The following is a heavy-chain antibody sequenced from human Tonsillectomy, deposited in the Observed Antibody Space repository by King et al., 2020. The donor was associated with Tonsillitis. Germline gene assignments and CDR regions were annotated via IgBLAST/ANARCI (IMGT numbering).Heavy chain of an antibody. D-gene: IGHD2-21*02. CDR3: AKADTTANQLIDL. Sequence: QVQLVQSGAEVRKPGSSVTVSCEASGGNFDSYAINWVRQAPGQRLEWMGRIIPILGITNFAQTFQDRVTITADRSTSTAYMELSSLRTDDTAVYFCAKADTTANQLIDLWGHGSLVSVAS. V-gene: IGHV1-69*04. CDR1: GGNFDSYA. CDR2: IIPILGIT. J-gene: IGHJ5*02.